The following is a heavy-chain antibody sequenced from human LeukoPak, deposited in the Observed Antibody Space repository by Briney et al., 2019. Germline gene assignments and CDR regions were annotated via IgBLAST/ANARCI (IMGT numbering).Heavy chain of an antibody. CDR3: AREESLLRYFDWLLSGDGNWFDP. V-gene: IGHV3-7*03. CDR1: GGSISSGGYY. J-gene: IGHJ5*02. Sequence: PSETLSLTCTVSGGSISSGGYYWSWVRQAPGKGLEWVANIKQDGSEKYYVDSVKGRFTISRDNAKNSLYLQMNSLRAEDTAVYYCAREESLLRYFDWLLSGDGNWFDPWGQGTLVTVSS. CDR2: IKQDGSEK. D-gene: IGHD3-9*01.